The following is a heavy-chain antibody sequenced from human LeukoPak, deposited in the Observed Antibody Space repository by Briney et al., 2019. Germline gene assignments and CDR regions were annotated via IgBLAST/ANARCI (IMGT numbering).Heavy chain of an antibody. CDR2: IKEDGTDK. D-gene: IGHD2-21*01. Sequence: GGSLRLSCVASSGFTLSPYWMNWVRQAPGKGLEWVANIKEDGTDKNYVASVKGRFTISRDNAKNSLYLQMNNLRVEDTAVYYCAKAPVTSCRGAYCYPFDYWGQGTLVTVSS. CDR3: AKAPVTSCRGAYCYPFDY. J-gene: IGHJ4*02. V-gene: IGHV3-7*01. CDR1: GFTLSPYW.